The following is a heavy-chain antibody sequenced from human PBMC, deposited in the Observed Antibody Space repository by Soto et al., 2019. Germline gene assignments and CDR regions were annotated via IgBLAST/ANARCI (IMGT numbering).Heavy chain of an antibody. CDR2: INHSGST. CDR1: GGSFSGYY. CDR3: AKVYYSSGSRSDY. D-gene: IGHD6-19*01. Sequence: SETLSLTCAVYGGSFSGYYWSWIRQSPGKGLEWIGEINHSGSTNYNPSLKSRVTISVDTSKNQFSLKLSSVTAEDTAVYYCAKVYYSSGSRSDYWGQGTLVTVSS. J-gene: IGHJ4*02. V-gene: IGHV4-34*01.